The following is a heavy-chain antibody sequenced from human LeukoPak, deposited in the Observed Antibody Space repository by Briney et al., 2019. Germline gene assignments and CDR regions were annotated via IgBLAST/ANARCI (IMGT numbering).Heavy chain of an antibody. Sequence: GGSLRLSCAASGFTFSNYAMHWVRQAPGKELELVTFIRYDGSNKYYAECVNGRFTISRDNSKNTLYLQMSSLRAEDTAVYYCAKAIHSSSSGVVDYWGQGTLVTVSS. CDR2: IRYDGSNK. CDR1: GFTFSNYA. J-gene: IGHJ4*02. D-gene: IGHD6-6*01. V-gene: IGHV3-30*02. CDR3: AKAIHSSSSGVVDY.